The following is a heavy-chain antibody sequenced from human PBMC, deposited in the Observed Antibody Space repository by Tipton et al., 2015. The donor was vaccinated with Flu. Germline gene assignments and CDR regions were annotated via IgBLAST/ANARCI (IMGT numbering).Heavy chain of an antibody. D-gene: IGHD2-21*01. Sequence: SLRLSCAASGFTFSNYWMSWIRQAPRKGLEWVAHISQDGSEKYYVDSVKGRFTISRDNAKNSLYLQMNSLRAEDTAVYYCAAFCGAGDCYIVNFWGQGTLVTVSS. V-gene: IGHV3-7*03. CDR1: GFTFSNYW. CDR2: ISQDGSEK. J-gene: IGHJ4*02. CDR3: AAFCGAGDCYIVNF.